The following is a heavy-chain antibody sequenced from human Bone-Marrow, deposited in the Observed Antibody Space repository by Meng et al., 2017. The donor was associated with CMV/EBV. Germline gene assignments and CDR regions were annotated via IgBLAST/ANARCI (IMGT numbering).Heavy chain of an antibody. V-gene: IGHV3-48*03. D-gene: IGHD6-6*01. J-gene: IGHJ4*02. Sequence: GGSLRLSCAASGFTFSSYEMNWVRQAPGKGLEWVSYISSSGSTIYYADSVKGRFTISRDNAKNSLYLQMSSLRAEDSAVYYCARLPAYRAAPIDYWGQGTLVTVSS. CDR2: ISSSGSTI. CDR1: GFTFSSYE. CDR3: ARLPAYRAAPIDY.